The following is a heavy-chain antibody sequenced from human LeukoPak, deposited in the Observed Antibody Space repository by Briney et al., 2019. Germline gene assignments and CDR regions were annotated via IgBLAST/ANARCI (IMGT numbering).Heavy chain of an antibody. D-gene: IGHD6-19*01. CDR3: ALDKVAVGDY. CDR2: ISYDGSKK. V-gene: IGHV3-30*03. J-gene: IGHJ4*02. Sequence: GGSLRLSCAASGFTFSSYVMHWVRQAPGKGLEWVASISYDGSKKFYADSVKGRFTVSRDNSKDTLYLQMNSLRPEDTSVYYCALDKVAVGDYWGQGTLVTVSS. CDR1: GFTFSSYV.